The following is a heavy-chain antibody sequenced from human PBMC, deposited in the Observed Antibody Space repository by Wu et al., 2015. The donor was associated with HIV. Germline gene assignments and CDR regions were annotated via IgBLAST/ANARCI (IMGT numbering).Heavy chain of an antibody. CDR1: DDTLIDLS. CDR3: ARGLTGTTRFPNYYYYYYMDV. D-gene: IGHD1-7*01. J-gene: IGHJ6*03. V-gene: IGHV1-24*01. Sequence: QVQLVQSGSEVKKPGASVKVSCKVYDDTLIDLSIHWVRQVPGKGLEWMGGFDPEHEKTIYAQKFQGRVTMTEDTSTDTAYMELSSLRSEDTAVYYCARGLTGTTRFPNYYYYYYMDVWGKGTTVTVSS. CDR2: FDPEHEKT.